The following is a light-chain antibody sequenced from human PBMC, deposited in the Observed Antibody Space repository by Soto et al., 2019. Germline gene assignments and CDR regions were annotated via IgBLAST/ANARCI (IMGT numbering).Light chain of an antibody. V-gene: IGKV1-27*01. J-gene: IGKJ1*01. CDR2: GAS. Sequence: DFQMTQSPSSLSASVGDRVTITCRASQDISDHLAWYQHKPGKVPGLLIYGASTLQSGVPSRFSGGGSGTDFTLTISSLQPEDVATYYCQKYDRTPRTFGQGTKVELK. CDR1: QDISDH. CDR3: QKYDRTPRT.